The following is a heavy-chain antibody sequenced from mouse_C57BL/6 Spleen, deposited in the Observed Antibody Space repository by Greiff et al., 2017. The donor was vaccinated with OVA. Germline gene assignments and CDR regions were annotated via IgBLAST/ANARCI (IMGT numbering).Heavy chain of an antibody. V-gene: IGHV7-3*01. CDR2: IRNKANGYTT. CDR3: ARYIYYVAMDY. D-gene: IGHD2-1*01. CDR1: GFTFTDYY. J-gene: IGHJ4*01. Sequence: EVQVVESGGGLVQPGGSLSLSCAASGFTFTDYYMSWVRQPPGKALEWLGFIRNKANGYTTEYSASVKGRFTISRDNSQSILYLQMNALRAEDSATYYCARYIYYVAMDYWGQGTSVTVSS.